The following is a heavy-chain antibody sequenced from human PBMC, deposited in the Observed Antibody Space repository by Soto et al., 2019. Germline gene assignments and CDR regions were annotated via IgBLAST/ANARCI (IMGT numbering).Heavy chain of an antibody. CDR3: ANLRPSREANS. CDR1: GFTFSNYA. D-gene: IGHD2-2*01. V-gene: IGHV3-33*06. CDR2: IWYDGSNK. Sequence: QVQLVESGGGVVQPGRSLRLSCAASGFTFSNYAMHWVRQAPGKGLEWVAVIWYDGSNKYYADSVKGRFTISRDNSKNTLYLQMNSLRDEDTAVYYCANLRPSREANSWGQGTLVTVSS. J-gene: IGHJ4*02.